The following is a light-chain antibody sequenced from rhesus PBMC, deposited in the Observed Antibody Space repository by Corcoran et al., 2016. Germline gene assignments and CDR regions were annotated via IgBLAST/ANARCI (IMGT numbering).Light chain of an antibody. Sequence: DIQMTQSPSSLSASVGDTVTITCRASQSISSWLDWYQQKPGKAPKLLIYKASSLQSGVPSRFIGSGVGTDVTPTISSLQPEDFATYYCLQYSSSLLTFGPGTKLDIK. CDR1: QSISSW. CDR2: KAS. V-gene: IGKV1-22*01. CDR3: LQYSSSLLT. J-gene: IGKJ3*01.